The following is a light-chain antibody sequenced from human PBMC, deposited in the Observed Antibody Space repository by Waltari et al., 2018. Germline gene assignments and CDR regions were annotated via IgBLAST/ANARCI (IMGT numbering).Light chain of an antibody. CDR2: GAS. V-gene: IGKV3-20*01. CDR1: QSVGRY. Sequence: EIVLTQSPGTLSLSPGERATLSCRASQSVGRYLAWYQQKPCQAPRLLIYGASTRATGIPDRFSGSGSGTDFSLIISRLEPEDFAVYFCQKYEALPATFGQGTKVEIK. CDR3: QKYEALPAT. J-gene: IGKJ1*01.